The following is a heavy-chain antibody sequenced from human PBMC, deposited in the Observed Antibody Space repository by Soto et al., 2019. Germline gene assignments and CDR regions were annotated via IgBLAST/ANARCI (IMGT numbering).Heavy chain of an antibody. J-gene: IGHJ5*02. CDR2: ISWNSGSI. CDR3: AKDNRGLVFGVVTQPNNWFDP. Sequence: GGSLRLSCAASGFTFDDYAMHWVRQAPGKGLEWVSGISWNSGSIGYADSVKGRFTISRDNAKNSLYLQMNSLRAEDTALYYCAKDNRGLVFGVVTQPNNWFDPWGQGTLVTVSS. V-gene: IGHV3-9*01. D-gene: IGHD3-3*01. CDR1: GFTFDDYA.